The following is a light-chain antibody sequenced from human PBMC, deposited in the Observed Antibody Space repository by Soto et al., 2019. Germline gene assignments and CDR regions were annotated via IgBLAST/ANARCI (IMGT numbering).Light chain of an antibody. CDR3: QQYNNWPLT. V-gene: IGKV3-20*01. CDR1: QSVSSNY. Sequence: EIVLTQSPGTLSLSPGERATLSCRASQSVSSNYLAWYQQKPGQAPRLLFSGASSRATGIPDRFSGSGSGADFTLTISSLQSEDFAVYYCQQYNNWPLTFGGGTKVDIK. CDR2: GAS. J-gene: IGKJ4*01.